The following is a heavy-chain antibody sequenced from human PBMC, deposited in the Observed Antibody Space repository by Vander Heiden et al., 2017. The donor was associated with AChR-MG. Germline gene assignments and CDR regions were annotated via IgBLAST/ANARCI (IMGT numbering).Heavy chain of an antibody. CDR1: GFTFSSYG. Sequence: QVQLVESGGGVVQPGRSLRLSCAASGFTFSSYGMPWVRQAPGKGLEWVAVISYDGSNKYYADSVKGRFTISRDNSKNTLYLQMNSLRAEDTAVYYCAKSLMAPYYYYYMDVWGKGTTVTVSS. CDR2: ISYDGSNK. J-gene: IGHJ6*03. CDR3: AKSLMAPYYYYYMDV. V-gene: IGHV3-30*18. D-gene: IGHD2-8*01.